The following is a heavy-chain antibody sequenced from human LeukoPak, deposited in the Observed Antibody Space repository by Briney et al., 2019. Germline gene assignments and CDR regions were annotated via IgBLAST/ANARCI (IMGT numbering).Heavy chain of an antibody. CDR1: GFTFSSYA. J-gene: IGHJ5*02. CDR3: ARDPRLPYYYDNSGFS. D-gene: IGHD3-22*01. V-gene: IGHV3-30-3*01. Sequence: PGGSLRLSCAASGFTFSSYAMHWVRQAPGKGLEWVAVISYDGSNKYYADSVKGRFTISRDNSKNTLYLQMNSLRAEDTAVYYCARDPRLPYYYDNSGFSWGQGTLVTVSS. CDR2: ISYDGSNK.